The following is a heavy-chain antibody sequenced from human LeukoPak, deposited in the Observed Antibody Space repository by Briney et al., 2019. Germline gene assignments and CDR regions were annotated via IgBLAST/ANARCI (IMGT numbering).Heavy chain of an antibody. CDR2: IWYDGSNK. CDR1: GFTFSSYA. CDR3: ARVWGSSGLDY. J-gene: IGHJ4*02. V-gene: IGHV3-33*08. D-gene: IGHD6-19*01. Sequence: GGSLRLSCAASGFTFSSYAMSWVRQAPGKGLEWVAVIWYDGSNKYYADSVKGRFTISRDNSKNTLYLQMNSLRAEDTAVYYCARVWGSSGLDYWGQGTLVTVSS.